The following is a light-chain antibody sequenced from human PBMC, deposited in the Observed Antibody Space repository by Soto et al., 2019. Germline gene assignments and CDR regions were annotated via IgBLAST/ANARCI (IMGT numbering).Light chain of an antibody. J-gene: IGKJ1*01. V-gene: IGKV2-24*01. Sequence: DIVMTQTPLSSPVTLGQPASISCRSSQSLVHSNGNTYLTWLQQRPGQTPRLLIYQIFNRFSGVRDRFRRGGAGTDFTLKMSRVEAEDVVIYYCMEATQFPWTLGEWTKVEI. CDR3: MEATQFPWT. CDR2: QIF. CDR1: QSLVHSNGNTY.